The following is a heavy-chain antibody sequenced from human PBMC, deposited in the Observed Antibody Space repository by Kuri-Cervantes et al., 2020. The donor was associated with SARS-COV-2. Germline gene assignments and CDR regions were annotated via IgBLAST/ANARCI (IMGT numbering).Heavy chain of an antibody. V-gene: IGHV3-33*08. J-gene: IGHJ2*01. CDR3: ARVPFFSASRWYFDL. CDR2: IWYDGSNK. D-gene: IGHD2/OR15-2a*01. CDR1: GFTFSSYG. Sequence: GESLKISCAASGFTFSSYGTHWVRQAPGKGLEWVAVIWYDGSNKYYADSVKGRFTISRDNSKNTLYLQMNSLRAEDTAVYYCARVPFFSASRWYFDLWGRGTLVTVSS.